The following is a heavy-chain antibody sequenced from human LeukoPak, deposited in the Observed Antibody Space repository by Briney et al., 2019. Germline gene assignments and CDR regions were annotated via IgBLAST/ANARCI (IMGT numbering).Heavy chain of an antibody. CDR1: GFTFSSYA. CDR3: AKHSHDGSAPYYEVQLDY. D-gene: IGHD3-22*01. CDR2: ISGSGDNT. J-gene: IGHJ4*02. V-gene: IGHV3-23*01. Sequence: GGSLRLSCAASGFTFSSYAMNWVRQAPGKGLEWISSISGSGDNTYYADSVKGRFTISRDNSKNTVYLQMNSLRAEDTAIYYCAKHSHDGSAPYYEVQLDYWGQGTLVTVSS.